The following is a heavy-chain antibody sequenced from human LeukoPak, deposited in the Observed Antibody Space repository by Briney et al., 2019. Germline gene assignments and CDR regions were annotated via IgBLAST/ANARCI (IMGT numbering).Heavy chain of an antibody. J-gene: IGHJ5*02. CDR1: GGSLSSYY. D-gene: IGHD3-22*01. CDR2: IYTSGTT. Sequence: SETLSLTCTVSGGSLSSYYWTWIRQPAGQGLEWIGRIYTSGTTNYNPSLRSRVTMSIDTSKNQFSLKLSSVTAADTAVYYCARRATYYYDSSGYYSSWGQGTLVTVSS. CDR3: ARRATYYYDSSGYYSS. V-gene: IGHV4-4*07.